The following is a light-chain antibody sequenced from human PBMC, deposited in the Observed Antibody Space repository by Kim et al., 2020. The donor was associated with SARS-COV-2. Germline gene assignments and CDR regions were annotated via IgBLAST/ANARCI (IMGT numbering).Light chain of an antibody. J-gene: IGKJ1*01. CDR2: AAS. CDR3: QKYNTAPWT. Sequence: ASVGDRVTITCRASLGISNYLAWYQQKPGKVPKLLIYAASTLQSGVPSRFSGSGFGTDFTLTISSLQPEDVATYCCQKYNTAPWTFGQGTKVDIK. V-gene: IGKV1-27*01. CDR1: LGISNY.